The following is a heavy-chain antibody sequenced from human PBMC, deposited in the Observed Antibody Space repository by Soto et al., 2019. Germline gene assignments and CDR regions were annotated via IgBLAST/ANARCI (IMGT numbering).Heavy chain of an antibody. J-gene: IGHJ6*02. V-gene: IGHV4-39*01. CDR3: ARHLTYCSAGSCYSDFPYYGMDV. CDR1: GGSISSSSYY. D-gene: IGHD2-15*01. CDR2: IFYSGST. Sequence: SETLSLPCTVSGGSISSSSYYWGWIRQPPGKGLEWIGSIFYSGSTYYNPSLKSRVTISVDTSKNQFSLKLSSVTAADTAVYYCARHLTYCSAGSCYSDFPYYGMDVWGQGTTVTVSS.